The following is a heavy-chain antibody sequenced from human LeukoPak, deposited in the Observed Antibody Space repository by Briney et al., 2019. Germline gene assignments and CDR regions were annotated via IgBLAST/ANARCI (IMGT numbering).Heavy chain of an antibody. Sequence: GESLKISCKGSGYSFTSYWIGWVRQMPGKGLEWMGSIYPGDSDTRYSPSFQGQVTISADKSISTAYLQWSSLKASDTAMYYCARWALWSGYTKLDYWGQGTLVPVSS. V-gene: IGHV5-51*01. CDR2: IYPGDSDT. J-gene: IGHJ4*02. CDR3: ARWALWSGYTKLDY. CDR1: GYSFTSYW. D-gene: IGHD3-3*01.